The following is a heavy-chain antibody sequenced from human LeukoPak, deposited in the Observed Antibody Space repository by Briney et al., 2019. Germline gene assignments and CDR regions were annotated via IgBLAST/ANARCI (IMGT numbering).Heavy chain of an antibody. CDR3: ARNQDYGGFDF. V-gene: IGHV3-66*01. J-gene: IGHJ4*02. CDR2: IYSGGGT. D-gene: IGHD4-23*01. Sequence: GGSLRLSCAASGFTVSSNYRSWVRQAPGKGLEWVSVIYSGGGTYYADSVKGRFTVSRDNSKNTLYLQMNSLRVDDTAMYYCARNQDYGGFDFWGQGTLVTVSS. CDR1: GFTVSSNY.